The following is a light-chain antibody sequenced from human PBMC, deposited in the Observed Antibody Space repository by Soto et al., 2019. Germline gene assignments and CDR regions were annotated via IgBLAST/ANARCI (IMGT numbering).Light chain of an antibody. CDR2: EGT. J-gene: IGLJ3*02. CDR3: HSYARSTLV. Sequence: QSALTQSASVSGSPGQSITISCTGTSSESGTYSVVSWYQQHPGKAPKLLIYEGTKRPSGVSNRFSASESGNTASLTISGLQAEDEAVYYCHSYARSTLVFGGGTKLTVL. CDR1: SSESGTYSV. V-gene: IGLV2-23*01.